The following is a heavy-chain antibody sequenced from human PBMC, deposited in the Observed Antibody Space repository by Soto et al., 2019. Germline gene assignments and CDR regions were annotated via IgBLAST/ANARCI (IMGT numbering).Heavy chain of an antibody. CDR3: AREGISGFDWDY. Sequence: GGSLRLSCAVSGFTFSSYHINWVRQGPGKGLEWISYISNTGRTRYYADSVRGRFTASRDNARKSAYLEMNNLSGDDAGVYYCAREGISGFDWDYWGQGTQVTVSS. J-gene: IGHJ4*02. CDR2: ISNTGRTR. D-gene: IGHD5-12*01. V-gene: IGHV3-48*01. CDR1: GFTFSSYH.